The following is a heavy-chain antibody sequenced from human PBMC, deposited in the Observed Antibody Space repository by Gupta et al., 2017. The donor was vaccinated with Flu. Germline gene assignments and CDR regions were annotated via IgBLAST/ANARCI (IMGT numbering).Heavy chain of an antibody. CDR3: ARARFLEWLQDYYYGMDV. D-gene: IGHD3-3*01. CDR2: IYSGGST. CDR1: GFTVSSNY. J-gene: IGHJ6*02. V-gene: IGHV3-66*02. Sequence: EVQLVESGGGLVQPGGSLRLSCAASGFTVSSNYMSWVRQAPGKGLEWVSVIYSGGSTYYADSVKGRFTISRDNSKNTLYLQMNSLRAEDTAVYYCARARFLEWLQDYYYGMDVWGQGTTVTVSS.